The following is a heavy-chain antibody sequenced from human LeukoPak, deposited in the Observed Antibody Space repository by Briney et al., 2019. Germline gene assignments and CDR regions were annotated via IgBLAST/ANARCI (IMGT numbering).Heavy chain of an antibody. CDR1: GGSISSYY. D-gene: IGHD1-1*01. V-gene: IGHV4-59*01. CDR3: AREITTDAFDI. Sequence: SETLSLTCTVSGGSISSYYWSWIRQPPGKGLEWIGYIYYSGSTNYNPSLKSRVTISVDTSKNQFSLKLSSVTPADTAVYYCAREITTDAFDIWGQGTMVTVSS. CDR2: IYYSGST. J-gene: IGHJ3*02.